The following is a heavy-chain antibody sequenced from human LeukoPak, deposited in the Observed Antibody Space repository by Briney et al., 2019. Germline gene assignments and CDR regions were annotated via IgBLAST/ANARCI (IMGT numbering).Heavy chain of an antibody. V-gene: IGHV5-51*01. CDR1: GYSFTSYW. CDR2: IYPGDSDT. D-gene: IGHD5-18*01. CDR3: ATYSDTAMAKFYIDY. J-gene: IGHJ4*02. Sequence: PGESLKISCKGSGYSFTSYWIGWVRQMPGKGLEWLGIIYPGDSDTRYSPSFQGQVTISADKSISTAYLQWSSLKASDTAMYYCATYSDTAMAKFYIDYWGQGTLVTVSS.